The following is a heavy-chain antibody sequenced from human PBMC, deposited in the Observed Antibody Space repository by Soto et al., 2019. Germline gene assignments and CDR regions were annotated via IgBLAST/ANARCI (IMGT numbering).Heavy chain of an antibody. Sequence: SVKVSCKASGGTFSSYAISWVRQAPGQGLEWMGGIIPIFGTANYAQKFQGRVTITADESKNQFSLKLTSVTAADAAVYYCARDIRGYSRAFDYWGQGTLVPVSS. CDR1: GGTFSSYA. CDR3: ARDIRGYSRAFDY. V-gene: IGHV1-69*13. D-gene: IGHD5-18*01. CDR2: IIPIFGTA. J-gene: IGHJ4*02.